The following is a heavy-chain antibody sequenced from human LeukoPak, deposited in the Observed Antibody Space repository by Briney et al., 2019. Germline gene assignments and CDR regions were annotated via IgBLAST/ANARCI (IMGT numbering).Heavy chain of an antibody. CDR2: LYRDGRT. D-gene: IGHD2-15*01. V-gene: IGHV3-66*01. Sequence: PGGSLGLSCAASGFTVSNNYMTWVRQAPGKGLEWVSFLYRDGRTSDADSVKGRFSVSRDNSKNTLYLQMNTLRAEDTSMYYCGRATLGGGFESWGQGTLVIVSS. J-gene: IGHJ4*02. CDR1: GFTVSNNY. CDR3: GRATLGGGFES.